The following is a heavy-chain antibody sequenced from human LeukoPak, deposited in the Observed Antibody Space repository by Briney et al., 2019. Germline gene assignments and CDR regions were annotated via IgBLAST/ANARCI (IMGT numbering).Heavy chain of an antibody. CDR2: INPSGGST. J-gene: IGHJ4*02. Sequence: ASVKVSCKASGYTFTSYYMHWVRQAPGQGLEWMGIINPSGGSTSYAQRFQGRVTMTRDTSTSTVNMELSSLRSEDTAVYYCARPGDYYGSGSYYDLNYWGQGALVTVSS. D-gene: IGHD3-10*01. CDR3: ARPGDYYGSGSYYDLNY. V-gene: IGHV1-46*01. CDR1: GYTFTSYY.